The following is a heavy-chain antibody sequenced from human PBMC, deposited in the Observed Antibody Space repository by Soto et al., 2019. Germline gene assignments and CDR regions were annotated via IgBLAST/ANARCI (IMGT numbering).Heavy chain of an antibody. Sequence: SVKVSCKASGGTFSSYAISWVRQAPGRGLEWMGGTIPIFGTANYAQKFQGRVTITADESTSTAYMELSSLRSEDTAVYYCAKGYVRGSYRYGAFDIWGQGTMVTVSS. D-gene: IGHD3-16*02. CDR3: AKGYVRGSYRYGAFDI. J-gene: IGHJ3*02. V-gene: IGHV1-69*13. CDR2: TIPIFGTA. CDR1: GGTFSSYA.